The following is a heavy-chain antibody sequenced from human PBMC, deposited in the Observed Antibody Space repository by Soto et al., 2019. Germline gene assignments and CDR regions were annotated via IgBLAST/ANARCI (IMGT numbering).Heavy chain of an antibody. Sequence: QVQLQESGPGLVKPSQTLSLTCTVSDDSISSGGYYWSWIRQHPGKGLEWIGYSYGTGNMYYKSSLKSRLTFSVDTSKNHFSLKLTSVTAADTAVYYCARGTDTWFFALWGRGTLVTVSS. D-gene: IGHD3-9*01. CDR2: SYGTGNM. J-gene: IGHJ2*01. V-gene: IGHV4-31*03. CDR1: DDSISSGGYY. CDR3: ARGTDTWFFAL.